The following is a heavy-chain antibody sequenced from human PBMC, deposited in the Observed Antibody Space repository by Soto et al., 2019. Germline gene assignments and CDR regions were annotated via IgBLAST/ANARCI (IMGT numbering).Heavy chain of an antibody. Sequence: QVQLVESGGGAVQPGESLRLSCVASGFDFTYYAMHWVRQAPGKGLESVAVMSSDGSKIHHTDSVNGRFTISRDNSKNALYLQMKSLRKEDTAVYFCAKDEGVGGTLGLFDFGGQGTLVSVSS. CDR1: GFDFTYYA. D-gene: IGHD3-10*01. CDR3: AKDEGVGGTLGLFDF. CDR2: MSSDGSKI. V-gene: IGHV3-30*18. J-gene: IGHJ4*02.